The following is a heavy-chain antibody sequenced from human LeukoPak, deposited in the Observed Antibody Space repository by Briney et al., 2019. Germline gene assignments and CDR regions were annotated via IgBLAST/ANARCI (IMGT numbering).Heavy chain of an antibody. CDR1: GFTFSSYA. CDR2: ISYDGSNK. J-gene: IGHJ3*02. D-gene: IGHD3-22*01. V-gene: IGHV3-30-3*01. Sequence: GGSLRLSCAASGFTFSSYAMHWVRQAPGKGLEWVAVISYDGSNKYYADSVKGRFTISRDNSKNTLYLQMNSLRAEDTAVYYCATVTMIVVVGAFDIWGQGTMVTVSS. CDR3: ATVTMIVVVGAFDI.